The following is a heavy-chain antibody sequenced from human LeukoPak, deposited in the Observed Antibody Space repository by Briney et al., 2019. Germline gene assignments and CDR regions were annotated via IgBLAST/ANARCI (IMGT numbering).Heavy chain of an antibody. Sequence: GESLKISCKGSGYTFSNYWIGWVRQMPGKGLEWMGIIYPADSDTTYSPSFRGQVTISADKSINTAYLQWNSLKASDTAMYYCARRPPTVVTLSRDALHIWGQGTMVTVSS. CDR1: GYTFSNYW. CDR3: ARRPPTVVTLSRDALHI. V-gene: IGHV5-51*01. J-gene: IGHJ3*02. D-gene: IGHD4-23*01. CDR2: IYPADSDT.